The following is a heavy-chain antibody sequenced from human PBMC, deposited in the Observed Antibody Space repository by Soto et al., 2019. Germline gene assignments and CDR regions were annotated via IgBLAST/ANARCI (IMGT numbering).Heavy chain of an antibody. D-gene: IGHD2-15*01. CDR1: GFTFGNYG. Sequence: EVQLVESGGGLVQPGGSLRLSCAASGFTFGNYGMSWVSQAPGQGLGWSSRINMVVSVSSYADSVKGRLTISRDNVKNTLYLLMDRLRAEDTAVYYCARGDCVGGSCYSWAGSFYYYMDAWGKGTTVTVFS. CDR2: INMVVSVS. J-gene: IGHJ6*03. V-gene: IGHV3-74*02. CDR3: ARGDCVGGSCYSWAGSFYYYMDA.